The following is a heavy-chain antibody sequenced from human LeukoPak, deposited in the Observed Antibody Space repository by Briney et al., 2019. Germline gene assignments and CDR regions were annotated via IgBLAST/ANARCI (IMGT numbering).Heavy chain of an antibody. D-gene: IGHD2-15*01. Sequence: GGSLRLSCVTSGFTFSRFGMTWVRQPPGKGLKWVASFDGNADGTYYADSVKGRCTISRDNSKNTLYLQMNSLRAEDTAIYYCAKPRIIGLGWAQFDYWGQGSLVTVSS. CDR3: AKPRIIGLGWAQFDY. CDR2: FDGNADGT. J-gene: IGHJ4*02. CDR1: GFTFSRFG. V-gene: IGHV3-23*01.